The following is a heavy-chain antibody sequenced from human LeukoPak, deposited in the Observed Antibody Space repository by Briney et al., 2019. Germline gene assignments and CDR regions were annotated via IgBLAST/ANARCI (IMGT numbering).Heavy chain of an antibody. CDR2: INHSGST. CDR3: ARHVKAMVRGVRGRYYYYMDV. D-gene: IGHD3-10*01. V-gene: IGHV4-34*01. Sequence: SETLSLTCVVYGGSFSGYYWSWIRQPPGKGLEWIGEINHSGSTNYNPSLKSRVTISVDTSKNQFSLKLSSVTAADTAVYYCARHVKAMVRGVRGRYYYYMDVWGKGTTVTISS. J-gene: IGHJ6*03. CDR1: GGSFSGYY.